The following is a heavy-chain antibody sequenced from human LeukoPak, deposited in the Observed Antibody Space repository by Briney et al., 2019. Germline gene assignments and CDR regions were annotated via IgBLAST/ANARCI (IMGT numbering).Heavy chain of an antibody. CDR3: ARLADYFGSRGYLDY. D-gene: IGHD3-22*01. V-gene: IGHV4-4*07. Sequence: SETLSLTCTVSGDSISNYYWSWIRQPAGKGLEWIGRIYTSGSTNYNPSLKSRVTMSVDTSKNQFSLKLSSVTAADTAVYYCARLADYFGSRGYLDYLGQGTLGTGSP. CDR1: GDSISNYY. J-gene: IGHJ4*02. CDR2: IYTSGST.